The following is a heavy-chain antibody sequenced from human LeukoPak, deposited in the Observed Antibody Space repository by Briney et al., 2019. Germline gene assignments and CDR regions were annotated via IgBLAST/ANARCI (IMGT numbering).Heavy chain of an antibody. CDR3: TRAQGYGLHY. V-gene: IGHV3-11*05. D-gene: IGHD4-17*01. Sequence: GGSLRLSCAASGFTFSDYYMNWIRQAPGKGLEWVSYISSGSTYTNHAGSVKGRFTISRDNAKNSLYLQMKSLRAEDTAVYYCTRAQGYGLHYWGQGTLVTVSS. J-gene: IGHJ4*02. CDR1: GFTFSDYY. CDR2: ISSGSTYT.